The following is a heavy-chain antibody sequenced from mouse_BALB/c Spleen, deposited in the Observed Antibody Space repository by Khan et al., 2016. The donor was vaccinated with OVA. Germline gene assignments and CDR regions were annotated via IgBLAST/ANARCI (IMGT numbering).Heavy chain of an antibody. V-gene: IGHV3-2*02. Sequence: EVQLQESGPGLVKPSQSLSLTCTVTGYSITSDYAWNWIRQFPGNKLEWMGFISYSGNTNYNPYLKSRISITRDTSKNQFFLQLNSVTTEDTATXYCARVYGGDFDYWGQGTTLTVAS. J-gene: IGHJ2*01. CDR1: GYSITSDYA. CDR2: ISYSGNT. D-gene: IGHD1-1*01. CDR3: ARVYGGDFDY.